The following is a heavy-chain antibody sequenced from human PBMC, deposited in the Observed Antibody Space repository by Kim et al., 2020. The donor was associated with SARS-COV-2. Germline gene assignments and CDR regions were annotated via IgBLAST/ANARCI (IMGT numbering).Heavy chain of an antibody. D-gene: IGHD5-12*01. CDR1: GGTFSSYA. J-gene: IGHJ6*02. Sequence: SVKVSCKASGGTFSSYAISWVRQAPGQGLEWMGGIIPIFGTANYAQKFQGRITITADESTSTAYMELSSLRSEDTAVYYCARWPLRQSLFYYYYGMDVWGRGTTVTVS. CDR3: ARWPLRQSLFYYYYGMDV. V-gene: IGHV1-69*13. CDR2: IIPIFGTA.